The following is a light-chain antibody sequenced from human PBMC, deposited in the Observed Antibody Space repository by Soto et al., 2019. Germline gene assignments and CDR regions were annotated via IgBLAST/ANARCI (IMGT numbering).Light chain of an antibody. CDR3: QQYNNWPQT. CDR2: GAS. J-gene: IGKJ1*01. Sequence: EVVMTQSPATLSVSLGERATLSCRASQTIRSSIAWYQQKPAQAPRLLIYGASTRATDIPARFVGSGSGTEFTLTISCLQSEDSAIYYCQQYNNWPQTFGQGTKVEIK. CDR1: QTIRSS. V-gene: IGKV3-15*01.